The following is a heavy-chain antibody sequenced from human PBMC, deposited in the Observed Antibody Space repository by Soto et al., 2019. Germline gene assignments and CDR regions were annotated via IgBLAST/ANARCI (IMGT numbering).Heavy chain of an antibody. Sequence: PGGSLRLSCAASGFTFSSYAMHWVRQAPGKGLEYVSAISSNGGSAYYANSVKGRFTISRDNSKNTLYLQMGSLRAEDMAVYYCARGNTSPGSDYYGPIDYWGQGTLVTVSS. V-gene: IGHV3-64*01. CDR3: ARGNTSPGSDYYGPIDY. CDR1: GFTFSSYA. J-gene: IGHJ4*02. CDR2: ISSNGGSA. D-gene: IGHD3-10*01.